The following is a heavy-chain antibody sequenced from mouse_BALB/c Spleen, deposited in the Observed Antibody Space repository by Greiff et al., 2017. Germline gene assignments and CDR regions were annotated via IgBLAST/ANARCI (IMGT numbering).Heavy chain of an antibody. J-gene: IGHJ3*01. V-gene: IGHV7-1*02. CDR2: SRNKANDYTT. CDR1: GFTFSDFY. Sequence: EVMLVESGGGVVQPGGSLRLSCATSGFTFSDFYMAWVRQPPGKRLEWIAASRNKANDYTTEYSASVKGRFIVSRDTSQSILFLQMSALRAEDTAIYYCATDALDYRCAYWGQGTLGTVSA. CDR3: ATDALDYRCAY. D-gene: IGHD2-4*01.